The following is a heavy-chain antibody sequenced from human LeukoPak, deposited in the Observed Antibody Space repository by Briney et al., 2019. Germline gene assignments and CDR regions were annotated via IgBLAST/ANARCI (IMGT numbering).Heavy chain of an antibody. CDR1: GGSISSYY. CDR2: IYTSGTI. V-gene: IGHV4-4*07. CDR3: ARLTGYSSESWFDP. D-gene: IGHD3-9*01. J-gene: IGHJ5*02. Sequence: PSETLSLTCTVSGGSISSYYWSWIRQPAGTALEWIGRIYTSGTITYNPSLKSRVTISVDTSKNQFSLKLSSVTAADTAVYYCARLTGYSSESWFDPWGQGTLVTVSS.